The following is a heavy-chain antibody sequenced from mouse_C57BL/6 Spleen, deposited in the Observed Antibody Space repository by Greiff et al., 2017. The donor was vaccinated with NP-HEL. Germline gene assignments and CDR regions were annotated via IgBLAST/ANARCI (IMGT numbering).Heavy chain of an antibody. CDR1: GFTFSDYG. V-gene: IGHV5-17*01. CDR2: ISSGSSTI. J-gene: IGHJ2*01. D-gene: IGHD2-4*01. CDR3: ARRGPSTMITTWYVDY. Sequence: EVMLVESGGGLVKPGGSLKLSCAASGFTFSDYGMHWVRQAPEKGLEWVAYISSGSSTIYYADTVKGRFTISRDNAKNTLFLQMTSLRSEDTAMYDGARRGPSTMITTWYVDYWGQGTTLTVSS.